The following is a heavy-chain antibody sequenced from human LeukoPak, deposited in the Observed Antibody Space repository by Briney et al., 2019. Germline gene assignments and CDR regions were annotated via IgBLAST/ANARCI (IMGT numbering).Heavy chain of an antibody. CDR1: GGSIRSGAYY. D-gene: IGHD1-26*01. V-gene: IGHV4-31*03. CDR2: IYDSGST. Sequence: SETLSLTCIVSGGSIRSGAYYWSWIRQHPGKGLEWIGYIYDSGSTNYNPSLKSRVTISVDTSKNHFSLKLSSVTAADTAVYYCASGMYFFDYWGQGTLVTVSS. CDR3: ASGMYFFDY. J-gene: IGHJ4*02.